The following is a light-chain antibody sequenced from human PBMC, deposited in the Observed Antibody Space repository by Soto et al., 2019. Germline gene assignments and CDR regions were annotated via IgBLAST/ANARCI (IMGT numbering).Light chain of an antibody. Sequence: IHMTQSPSSLSFAVWDGCTITSRASQSINNYLNWYLQRPGQAPKLLIRSASTLQRGVPSRFSGSGSRTEFTLTIADLQPDDFGTYYCQQSLTMPITFGHGTRLEIK. CDR1: QSINNY. V-gene: IGKV1-39*01. CDR3: QQSLTMPIT. J-gene: IGKJ5*01. CDR2: SAS.